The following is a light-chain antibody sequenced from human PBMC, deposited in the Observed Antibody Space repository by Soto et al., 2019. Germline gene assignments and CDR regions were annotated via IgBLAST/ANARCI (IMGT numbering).Light chain of an antibody. V-gene: IGLV8-61*01. CDR3: ALYLGGGSWV. CDR2: STN. CDR1: SGSVSTTYY. Sequence: QAVVTQEPSSSVSPGRTVTLTCGLSSGSVSTTYYPSWYQQTPGQAPRTLIYSTNTRSSGVPDRFSGSILGNKAALTITGAQADDESDYFCALYLGGGSWVFGGGTKLTVL. J-gene: IGLJ3*02.